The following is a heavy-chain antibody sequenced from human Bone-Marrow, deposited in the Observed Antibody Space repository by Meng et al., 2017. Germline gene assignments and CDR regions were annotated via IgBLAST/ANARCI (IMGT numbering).Heavy chain of an antibody. CDR2: INAGNGNT. D-gene: IGHD6-13*01. V-gene: IGHV1-3*01. CDR3: ARTDSIAAAGTRTKPKYYFDY. Sequence: ASVKVSCKASGYTFTSYAMHWVRQAPGQRLEWMGWINAGNGNTKYSQKFQGRVTITRDTSASTAYMELSSLRSEDTAVYYCARTDSIAAAGTRTKPKYYFDYWGQGTLVPSPQ. J-gene: IGHJ4*02. CDR1: GYTFTSYA.